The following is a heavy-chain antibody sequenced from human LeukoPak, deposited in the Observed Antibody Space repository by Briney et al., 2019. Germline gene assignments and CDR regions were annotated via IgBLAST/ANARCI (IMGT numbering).Heavy chain of an antibody. D-gene: IGHD3-3*01. Sequence: GGSLRLSCAASGFIFSNYNMNWVRQAPGKGLEWVSFISSSSSFMKYADSLKGRFTISRDNAKNSLYLQVNSLRAEDTAVYYCARGPTLTTVDNWGQGTLVTVSS. J-gene: IGHJ4*02. CDR1: GFIFSNYN. CDR3: ARGPTLTTVDN. V-gene: IGHV3-21*01. CDR2: ISSSSSFM.